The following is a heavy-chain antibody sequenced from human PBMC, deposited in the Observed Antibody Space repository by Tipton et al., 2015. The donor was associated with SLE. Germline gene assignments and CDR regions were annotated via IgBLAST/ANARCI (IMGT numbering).Heavy chain of an antibody. V-gene: IGHV3-48*01. Sequence: QLVQSGGGLVKPGGSLRLSCAASGFTFSNAWMSWVRQAPGKGLEWVSYISSSGSTIYYADSVKGRFTISRDNSKNTLYLQMNSQRAEDTAVYYCAKDMDSSALGGYWGQGTLVTVSS. CDR1: GFTFSNAW. CDR3: AKDMDSSALGGY. J-gene: IGHJ4*02. D-gene: IGHD6-19*01. CDR2: ISSSGSTI.